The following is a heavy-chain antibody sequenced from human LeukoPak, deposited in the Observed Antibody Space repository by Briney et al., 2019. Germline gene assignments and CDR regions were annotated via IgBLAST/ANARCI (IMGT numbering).Heavy chain of an antibody. V-gene: IGHV3-23*01. CDR2: IRSGGYT. Sequence: TGGSLRLSCAASGFTFSSYAMTWVRQAPGKGLEWVSTIRSGGYTYYADSVKGRLSISRDSSKNTLYLEMNSLRAEDAAVYYCARISVVSRSGPLDYWGQGTLVTVSS. CDR3: ARISVVSRSGPLDY. D-gene: IGHD3-10*01. J-gene: IGHJ4*02. CDR1: GFTFSSYA.